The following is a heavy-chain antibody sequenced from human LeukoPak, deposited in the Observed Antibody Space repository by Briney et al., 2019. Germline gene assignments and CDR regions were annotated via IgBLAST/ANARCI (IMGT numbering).Heavy chain of an antibody. CDR3: ARLKYYYDSSGYSPFFDY. CDR1: GGSISSYY. J-gene: IGHJ4*02. D-gene: IGHD3-22*01. Sequence: SETLSLTCTVSGGSISSYYWSWIRQPPGKGLEWIGYIYYSGSTNYNPSLKSRVTISVDTSKNQFSLKLSSMTAADTAVYYCARLKYYYDSSGYSPFFDYWGQGTLVTVSS. CDR2: IYYSGST. V-gene: IGHV4-59*08.